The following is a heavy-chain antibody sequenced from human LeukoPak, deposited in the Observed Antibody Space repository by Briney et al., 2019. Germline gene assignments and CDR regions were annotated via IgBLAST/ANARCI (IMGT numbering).Heavy chain of an antibody. CDR2: ISGSGTI. CDR1: GHSSNSY. Sequence: PSETLSLTCTVSGHSSNSYWSWIRQPAGKGLEWIGRISGSGTITYNPALQSRLSISIDTSKNQFSLKLMSVTAADTAVYYCARDSGTTGEVKFDPWGQGTLVTVSS. J-gene: IGHJ5*02. CDR3: ARDSGTTGEVKFDP. D-gene: IGHD3-10*01. V-gene: IGHV4-4*07.